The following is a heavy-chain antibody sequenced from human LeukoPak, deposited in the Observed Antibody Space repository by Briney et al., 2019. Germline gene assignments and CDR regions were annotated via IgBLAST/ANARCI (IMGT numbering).Heavy chain of an antibody. CDR1: GFIFSNYG. D-gene: IGHD3-10*01. CDR3: AKFGRGVSEDY. J-gene: IGHJ4*02. V-gene: IGHV3-23*01. CDR2: IRGNAGTT. Sequence: PGGSLRLSCAASGFIFSNYGMSWVRQAPGKGLEWVSAIRGNAGTTYYADSVQGRFTIFRDNSKNMLYLQMNSLRIEDTAVYYCAKFGRGVSEDYWGQGTLVTVSS.